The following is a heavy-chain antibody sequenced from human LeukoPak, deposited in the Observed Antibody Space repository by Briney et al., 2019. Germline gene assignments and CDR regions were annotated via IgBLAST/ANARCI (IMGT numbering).Heavy chain of an antibody. CDR3: ARHQYYYDTRAYYIDY. CDR1: GYIFSSYW. V-gene: IGHV5-51*01. Sequence: GESLKISCKGSGYIFSSYWIGWARQMPGKGLEWMGIIYPGGSDTRYSPPFQGQVTISADKSISTAYVQWNSLGASDTAMYYCARHQYYYDTRAYYIDYWGQGTLVTVSS. J-gene: IGHJ4*02. D-gene: IGHD3-22*01. CDR2: IYPGGSDT.